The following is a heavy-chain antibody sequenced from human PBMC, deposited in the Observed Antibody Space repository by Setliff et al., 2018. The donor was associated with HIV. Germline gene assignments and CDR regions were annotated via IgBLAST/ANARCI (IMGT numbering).Heavy chain of an antibody. CDR2: IYPGDSDI. CDR3: ARAGRGGGSYWTFDY. V-gene: IGHV5-51*01. J-gene: IGHJ4*02. Sequence: GASLKIPCQGSEYSFTNNWIGWVRQMPGKGLEWMGIIYPGDSDIRYSPSFQGQVTISADKAISTAYLQWSSLKASDTGMYYCARAGRGGGSYWTFDYWGQGTLVTVSS. CDR1: EYSFTNNW. D-gene: IGHD1-26*01.